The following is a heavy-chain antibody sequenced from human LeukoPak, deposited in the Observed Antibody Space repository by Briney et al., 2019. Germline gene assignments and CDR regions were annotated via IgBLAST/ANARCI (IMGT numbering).Heavy chain of an antibody. D-gene: IGHD3-9*01. J-gene: IGHJ4*02. CDR2: INNDGSYI. CDR1: GFIFSNSA. V-gene: IGHV3-21*01. CDR3: ARDPTHYLRYGYFDY. Sequence: GGSLRLSCAASGFIFSNSAMNWVRQAPGKGLEWVSSINNDGSYIYYAGSVRGRFTISRDNAKNSLYLRLDSLRVEDTAVYYCARDPTHYLRYGYFDYWGQGTLVTVSS.